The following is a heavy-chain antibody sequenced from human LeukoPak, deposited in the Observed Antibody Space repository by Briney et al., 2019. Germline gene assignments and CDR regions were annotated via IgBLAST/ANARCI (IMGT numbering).Heavy chain of an antibody. V-gene: IGHV4-4*07. Sequence: PSVTLSLTCTVSGASINSYYFTWLRQPAGKGLEWIGRVFSDGATDYNPSLQSRVTMSLDTSKNQVSLKLSSVAAADTAVYYCARTFCSGGNCFHFDYWGQGTLVTVSS. J-gene: IGHJ4*02. CDR1: GASINSYY. CDR3: ARTFCSGGNCFHFDY. D-gene: IGHD2-15*01. CDR2: VFSDGAT.